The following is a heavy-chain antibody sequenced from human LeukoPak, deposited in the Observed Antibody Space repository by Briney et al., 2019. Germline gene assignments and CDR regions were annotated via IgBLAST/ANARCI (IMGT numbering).Heavy chain of an antibody. V-gene: IGHV1-2*02. CDR3: ARDLDYYDSSGYYSDY. J-gene: IGHJ4*02. Sequence: ASVKVSCKASGYTFTGYYMHWVRQAPGQGLGWMGWINPNSGGTNYAQKFQGRVTMTRDTSISTAYMELSRLRSDDTAVYYCARDLDYYDSSGYYSDYWGQGTLVTVSS. CDR1: GYTFTGYY. D-gene: IGHD3-22*01. CDR2: INPNSGGT.